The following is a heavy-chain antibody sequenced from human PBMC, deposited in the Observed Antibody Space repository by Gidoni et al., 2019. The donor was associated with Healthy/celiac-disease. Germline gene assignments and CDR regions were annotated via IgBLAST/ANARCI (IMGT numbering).Heavy chain of an antibody. D-gene: IGHD3-22*01. V-gene: IGHV3-23*01. Sequence: EVQLLASGGGLVQPGGSLRLSCAASGFTFSSYAMSWVRQAPGKGLEWVSAISGSGGSTYYADSVKGRFTISRDNSKNTLYLQMNSLRAEDTAVYYCAKSPPVSMIVVVPGPFDYWGQGTLVTVSS. CDR2: ISGSGGST. J-gene: IGHJ4*02. CDR3: AKSPPVSMIVVVPGPFDY. CDR1: GFTFSSYA.